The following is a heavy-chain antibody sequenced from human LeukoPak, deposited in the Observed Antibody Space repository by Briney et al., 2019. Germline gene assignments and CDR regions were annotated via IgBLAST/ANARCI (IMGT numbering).Heavy chain of an antibody. V-gene: IGHV1-69*04. CDR2: IIPILGIA. J-gene: IGHJ5*02. CDR1: GGTLSSYA. CDR3: ARGVVFKSSSWYDT. Sequence: VASVKVSCKASGGTLSSYAISWVRQAPGQGLEWMGRIIPILGIANYAQKFQGRVTITADKSTSTAYMELSSLRSEDTAVYYCARGVVFKSSSWYDTWGQGTLVTVSS. D-gene: IGHD2-15*01.